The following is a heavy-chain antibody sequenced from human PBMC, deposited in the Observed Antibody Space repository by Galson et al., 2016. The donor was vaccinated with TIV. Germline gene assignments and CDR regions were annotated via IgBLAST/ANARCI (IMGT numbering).Heavy chain of an antibody. Sequence: SLRLSCAASGFTFSIFVMHWVRQAPGRGLEWVALIWYDGTNKYYENSVKGRFTISRDNSKNSLYLQMSSLRVEDMGVYYCARDRGNRGIIDYWGQGTLVTVSS. J-gene: IGHJ4*02. V-gene: IGHV3-33*01. D-gene: IGHD1-14*01. CDR1: GFTFSIFV. CDR3: ARDRGNRGIIDY. CDR2: IWYDGTNK.